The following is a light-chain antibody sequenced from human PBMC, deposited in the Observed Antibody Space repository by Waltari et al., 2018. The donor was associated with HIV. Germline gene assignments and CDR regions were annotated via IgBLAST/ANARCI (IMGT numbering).Light chain of an antibody. CDR1: QSVGNY. CDR3: QQRSSWPPYT. V-gene: IGKV3-11*01. CDR2: DAS. J-gene: IGKJ2*01. Sequence: EIVLTQSPATLSLSPGERATLSSRASQSVGNYLAWYQQKPGQAPRLLIYDASNRATGIPARFSGGGSGTDFTLTISSLEPEDFAVYYCQQRSSWPPYTFGQGTKLDLK.